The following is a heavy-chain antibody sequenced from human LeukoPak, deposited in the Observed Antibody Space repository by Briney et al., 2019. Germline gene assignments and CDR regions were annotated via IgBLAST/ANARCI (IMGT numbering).Heavy chain of an antibody. J-gene: IGHJ6*03. V-gene: IGHV1-18*01. D-gene: IGHD3-22*01. CDR2: ISAYNGYT. CDR1: GYTFTSYG. Sequence: ASVKVSCKASGYTFTSYGLSWVRQAPGQGLEWMGWISAYNGYTNYAQQLQGRVTMTTDTSTNTAYMELRSLRSDDTAVYYCARSNFYDSSGYYSTTPHYYYYMDVWGKGTTVTISS. CDR3: ARSNFYDSSGYYSTTPHYYYYMDV.